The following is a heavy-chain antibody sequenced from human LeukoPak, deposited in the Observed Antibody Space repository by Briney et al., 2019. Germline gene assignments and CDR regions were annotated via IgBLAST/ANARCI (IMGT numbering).Heavy chain of an antibody. Sequence: GGSLRLSCAASGFTFSSYAMSWVRQAPGKGLEWVSSISSSSSYIYYADSVKGRFTISRDNAKNSLYLQMNSLRAEDTAVYYCARDSPGDDILTGYYTDPFDYWGQGTLVTVSS. CDR2: ISSSSSYI. CDR1: GFTFSSYA. V-gene: IGHV3-21*01. J-gene: IGHJ4*02. CDR3: ARDSPGDDILTGYYTDPFDY. D-gene: IGHD3-9*01.